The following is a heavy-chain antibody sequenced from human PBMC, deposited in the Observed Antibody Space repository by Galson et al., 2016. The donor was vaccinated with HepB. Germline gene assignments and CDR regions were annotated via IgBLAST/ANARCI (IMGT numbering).Heavy chain of an antibody. CDR2: IYGGVTT. CDR1: GLTFSSDA. CDR3: ARVGGYHTNYYFDS. Sequence: SLRLSCAASGLTFSSDAMSWVRQAPGKGLEWVSIIYGGVTTYYTDSVKGRFSISRDSSKNTLYLQMHSLRAEDTAVYYCARVGGYHTNYYFDSWGQGTLVIVSS. V-gene: IGHV3-53*01. D-gene: IGHD5-12*01. J-gene: IGHJ4*02.